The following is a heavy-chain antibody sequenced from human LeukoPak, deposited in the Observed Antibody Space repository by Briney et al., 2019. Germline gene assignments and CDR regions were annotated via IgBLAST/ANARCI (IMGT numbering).Heavy chain of an antibody. CDR3: AKAFEYSSSHLYNWFDS. CDR2: ISWNSGSI. V-gene: IGHV3-9*01. D-gene: IGHD6-6*01. Sequence: GGSLRLSCAASGFTFDDYAMHWVRQAPGKGLEWVSGISWNSGSIGYADSVKGRFTISRDNAKNSLYLQMNSLRAEDTALYYCAKAFEYSSSHLYNWFDSWGQGTLVTVSS. J-gene: IGHJ5*01. CDR1: GFTFDDYA.